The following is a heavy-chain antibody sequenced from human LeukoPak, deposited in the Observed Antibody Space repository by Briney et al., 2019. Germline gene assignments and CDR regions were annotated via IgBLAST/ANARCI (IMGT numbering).Heavy chain of an antibody. Sequence: SETLSLTCTVSGGSISSYYWSWIRQPPGTGLEWIGYIYYSGSTNYNPSLKSRVTISVDTSKNQFSLKLSSVTAADTAVYYCARVIGWELPPATIDYWGQGTLVTVSS. CDR1: GGSISSYY. CDR2: IYYSGST. CDR3: ARVIGWELPPATIDY. J-gene: IGHJ4*02. V-gene: IGHV4-59*01. D-gene: IGHD1-26*01.